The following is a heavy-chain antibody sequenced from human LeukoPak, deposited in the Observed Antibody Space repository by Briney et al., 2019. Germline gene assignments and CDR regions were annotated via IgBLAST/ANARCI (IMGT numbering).Heavy chain of an antibody. CDR1: GFTVSSNY. Sequence: PGGSLRLSCAASGFTVSSNYMSWVRQAPGKGLEWVSVIYSGGSTYYADSVKGRFTISRDNCKNTLYLQMNSLRAEDTAVYYCARVDYYDSSGYYYEPWGQGTLVTVSS. CDR3: ARVDYYDSSGYYYEP. CDR2: IYSGGST. D-gene: IGHD3-22*01. J-gene: IGHJ5*02. V-gene: IGHV3-53*01.